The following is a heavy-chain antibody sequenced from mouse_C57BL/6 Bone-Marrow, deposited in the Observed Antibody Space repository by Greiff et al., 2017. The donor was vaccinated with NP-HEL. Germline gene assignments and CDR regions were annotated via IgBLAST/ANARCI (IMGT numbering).Heavy chain of an antibody. J-gene: IGHJ1*03. CDR3: AVYYYFYWYFDV. V-gene: IGHV1-69*01. D-gene: IGHD1-1*01. CDR2: IDPSDSYT. CDR1: GYTFTSYW. Sequence: QVQLKQPGAELVMPGASVKLSCKASGYTFTSYWMHWVKQRPGQGLEWIGEIDPSDSYTNYNQKFKGKSTLTVDKSSSTAYMQLSSLTSEDSAVYYCAVYYYFYWYFDVWGTGTTVTVSS.